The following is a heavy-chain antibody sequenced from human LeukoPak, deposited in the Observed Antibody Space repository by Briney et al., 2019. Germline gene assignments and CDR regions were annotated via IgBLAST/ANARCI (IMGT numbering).Heavy chain of an antibody. CDR3: VRDVDYAFDY. CDR2: VRTRGDPT. J-gene: IGHJ4*02. D-gene: IGHD4-17*01. Sequence: GRSLRLSCAASGFTFSSYAMHWVRQPPGKGMEWLSNVRTRGDPTSYADSVRGRFTISRDNAKKSLFLQINSLRVEDTAVYFCVRDVDYAFDYWGQGVLVIVSS. CDR1: GFTFSSYA. V-gene: IGHV3-48*01.